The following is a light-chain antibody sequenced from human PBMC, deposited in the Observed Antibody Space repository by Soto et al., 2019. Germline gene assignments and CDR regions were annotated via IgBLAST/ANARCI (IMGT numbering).Light chain of an antibody. V-gene: IGKV3-15*01. Sequence: MTQSPSTLSASVGDRVTITCRASQSISNRLAWYQQKPGQAPRLLIYGASIRATGIPARFSGSGSGTEFTLTISSLQSEDFAVYYCQHYNNWPPWTFGQGTKVDIK. J-gene: IGKJ1*01. CDR3: QHYNNWPPWT. CDR2: GAS. CDR1: QSISNR.